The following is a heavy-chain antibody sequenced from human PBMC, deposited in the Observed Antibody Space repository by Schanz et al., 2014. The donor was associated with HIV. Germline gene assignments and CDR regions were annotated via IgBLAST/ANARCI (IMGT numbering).Heavy chain of an antibody. CDR2: IGSS. Sequence: QVQLQESGPGLVKPSETLSLSCAVSGGSISGHYWSWIRQPAGKGLEWIGRIGSSDYNPSLKSRVSMSVDTAKNQISLEIKSGTAADTAVYFCARQIANRRVNGDYWFDSWGQGTLVTVSS. V-gene: IGHV4-4*07. D-gene: IGHD4-17*01. CDR1: GGSISGHY. CDR3: ARQIANRRVNGDYWFDS. J-gene: IGHJ5*01.